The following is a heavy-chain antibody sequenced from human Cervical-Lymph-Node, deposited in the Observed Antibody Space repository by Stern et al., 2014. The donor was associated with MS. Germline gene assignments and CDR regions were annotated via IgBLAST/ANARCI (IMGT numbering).Heavy chain of an antibody. CDR1: GYNFNNYW. V-gene: IGHV5-51*03. J-gene: IGHJ4*02. CDR2: GYPSDSDT. CDR3: ARRGAHCSGNNCYDLGGLDS. D-gene: IGHD2-2*01. Sequence: EVHLVESGAELKKPGESLTISFKGSGYNFNNYWIGWVRQMPGKGLEWMGVGYPSDSDTTYSPSFQGQVPISADKSIRPAYLQWSGLKASDTAMYYCARRGAHCSGNNCYDLGGLDSWVQGTLVTVSS.